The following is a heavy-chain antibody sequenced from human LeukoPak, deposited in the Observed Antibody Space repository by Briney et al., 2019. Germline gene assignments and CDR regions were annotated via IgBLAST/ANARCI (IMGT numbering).Heavy chain of an antibody. CDR3: ATGTRIVGATSYYYYGMDV. V-gene: IGHV1-24*01. CDR2: FDPEDGET. J-gene: IGHJ6*02. Sequence: ASVKVSCKVSGYTLTELSMHWVRQAPGKGLEWMGGFDPEDGETIYAQKFQGRVTMTEDTSTDTAYMELSSLRSEDTAVYYCATGTRIVGATSYYYYGMDVWGQGTTVTVSS. D-gene: IGHD1-26*01. CDR1: GYTLTELS.